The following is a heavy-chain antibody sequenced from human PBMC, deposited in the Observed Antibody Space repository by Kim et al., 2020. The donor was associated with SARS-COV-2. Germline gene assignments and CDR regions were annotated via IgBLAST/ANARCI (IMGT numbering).Heavy chain of an antibody. CDR3: AKSNCSSTSCYAMAPFDY. V-gene: IGHV3-43D*03. CDR1: GFTFDDYA. Sequence: GGSLRLSCAASGFTFDDYAMHWVRQAPGKGLEWVSLISWDGGSTYYADSVKGRFTISRDNSKNSLYLQMNSLRAEDTALYYCAKSNCSSTSCYAMAPFDYWGQGTLAT. J-gene: IGHJ4*02. CDR2: ISWDGGST. D-gene: IGHD2-2*01.